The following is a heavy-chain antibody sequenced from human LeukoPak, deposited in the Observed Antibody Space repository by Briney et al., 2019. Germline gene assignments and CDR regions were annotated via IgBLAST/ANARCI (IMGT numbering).Heavy chain of an antibody. D-gene: IGHD6-13*01. Sequence: GESLRISCKGSGYSFTSYWITWVRQMPGKGLEWMGRIDPGDSYTNYSPSFQGHVTISADKSISTAYLQWSSLKAADTAMYYCARRVGAWYSVDYWGQGTLVTVSS. CDR2: IDPGDSYT. J-gene: IGHJ4*02. CDR3: ARRVGAWYSVDY. CDR1: GYSFTSYW. V-gene: IGHV5-10-1*01.